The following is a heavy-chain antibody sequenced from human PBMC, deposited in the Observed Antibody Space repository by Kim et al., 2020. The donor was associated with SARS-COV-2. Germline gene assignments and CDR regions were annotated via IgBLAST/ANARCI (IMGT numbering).Heavy chain of an antibody. Sequence: TNYNPSLKSRLTISVDTSKNQFSLKLSSVTAADTAVYYCARGAVSGLGDYWGQGTLVTVSS. V-gene: IGHV4-59*09. CDR2: T. CDR3: ARGAVSGLGDY. D-gene: IGHD1-26*01. J-gene: IGHJ4*01.